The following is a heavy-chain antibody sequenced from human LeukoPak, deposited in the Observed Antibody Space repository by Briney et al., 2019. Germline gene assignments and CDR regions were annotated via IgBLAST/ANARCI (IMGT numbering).Heavy chain of an antibody. Sequence: ASVKVSCKASGGTFSSYAISWVRQAPGQGLEWMGGIIPIFGTANYAQKFQGRVTITADESTSTAYMELSSLRSDDTAVYYCATVVAAHHPLDYWGQGTLVIVSS. V-gene: IGHV1-69*01. CDR1: GGTFSSYA. CDR3: ATVVAAHHPLDY. D-gene: IGHD6-13*01. J-gene: IGHJ4*02. CDR2: IIPIFGTA.